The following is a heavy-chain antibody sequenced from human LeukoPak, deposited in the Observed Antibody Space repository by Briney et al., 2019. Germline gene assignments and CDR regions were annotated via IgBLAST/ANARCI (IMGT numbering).Heavy chain of an antibody. J-gene: IGHJ4*02. Sequence: GASVKVSCKGSGYTFTKYAISWVRQAPGQGLEYMGWIDTNTGNPTYAQGFTGWFVFSLDTSVSTAYLQISSLKAGDSAIYFCANCYDSSGFFAYWGQGTLVTVSS. D-gene: IGHD3-22*01. V-gene: IGHV7-4-1*02. CDR3: ANCYDSSGFFAY. CDR1: GYTFTKYA. CDR2: IDTNTGNP.